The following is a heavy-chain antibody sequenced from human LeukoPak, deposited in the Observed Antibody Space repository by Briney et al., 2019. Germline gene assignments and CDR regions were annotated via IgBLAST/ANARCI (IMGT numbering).Heavy chain of an antibody. CDR2: IYSSGST. CDR1: GGSISSYY. D-gene: IGHD4-23*01. J-gene: IGHJ3*02. Sequence: SETLYLTCNVSGGSISSYYWSWIRQPPGKGLEWMGYIYSSGSTNYNPSLKSRVTISVDTSKNQFSLKLSSVTAADTAVYYCAREGLRWGSGAFDIWGQGTMVTVSS. CDR3: AREGLRWGSGAFDI. V-gene: IGHV4-59*01.